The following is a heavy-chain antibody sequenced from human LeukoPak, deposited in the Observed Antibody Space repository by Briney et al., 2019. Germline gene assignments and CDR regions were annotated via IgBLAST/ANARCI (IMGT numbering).Heavy chain of an antibody. Sequence: SETLSLTCTVYGGSISSGDYYLSWIRQPPGKGLEWIAYIYYSGSTYYNSSLKSRVTISVDTSKNQFSLKLSAVTAADTAVYYCARAPEDYDFWSGYPKSSYNWFDPWGQGTLVTVSS. CDR3: ARAPEDYDFWSGYPKSSYNWFDP. J-gene: IGHJ5*02. CDR2: IYYSGST. V-gene: IGHV4-30-4*01. D-gene: IGHD3-3*01. CDR1: GGSISSGDYY.